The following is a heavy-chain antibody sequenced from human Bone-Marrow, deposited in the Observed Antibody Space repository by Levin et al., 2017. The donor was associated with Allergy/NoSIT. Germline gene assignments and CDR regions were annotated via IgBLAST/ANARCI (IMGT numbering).Heavy chain of an antibody. D-gene: IGHD5-18*01. Sequence: PGGSLRLSCAASGFTFSNYDMHWVRQSTGKRLEWVSAIGTVGDRYYADFVKGRFTISRENAKNSLHLQMNSLRAGDTAVYFCARGLGSRLDTSWFDPWGQGTLVTVSS. CDR2: IGTVGDR. CDR3: ARGLGSRLDTSWFDP. V-gene: IGHV3-13*04. CDR1: GFTFSNYD. J-gene: IGHJ5*02.